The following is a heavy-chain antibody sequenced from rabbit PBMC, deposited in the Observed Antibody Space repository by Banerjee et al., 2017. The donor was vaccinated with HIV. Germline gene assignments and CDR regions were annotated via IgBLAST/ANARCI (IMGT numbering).Heavy chain of an antibody. CDR2: IYPVFGST. CDR1: GFSFSNSYY. D-gene: IGHD1-1*01. V-gene: IGHV1S40*01. Sequence: QSLEESGGDLVKPGASLTLTCTASGFSFSNSYYMCWVRQAPGKGLEWIGYIYPVFGSTYSTRWVNGRFTIPSHNAQNTLYLQMTSLTAADTATYFCARRYASGSAYVNLWGPGTLVTVS. CDR3: ARRYASGSAYVNL. J-gene: IGHJ4*01.